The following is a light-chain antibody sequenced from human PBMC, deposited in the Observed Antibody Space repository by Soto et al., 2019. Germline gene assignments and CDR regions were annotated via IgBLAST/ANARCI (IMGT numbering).Light chain of an antibody. V-gene: IGKV3-11*01. CDR2: DTS. J-gene: IGKJ5*01. CDR3: QHRSTWPPG. CDR1: LTVSTN. Sequence: DIVMTQSPATLSVSPGERATLSCRASLTVSTNLAWYQQKPGQVPRLLIYDTSNRATGIPARFSGSGSGTDFTLTISSLAPEDFAVYYCQHRSTWPPGFGQGTRLEIK.